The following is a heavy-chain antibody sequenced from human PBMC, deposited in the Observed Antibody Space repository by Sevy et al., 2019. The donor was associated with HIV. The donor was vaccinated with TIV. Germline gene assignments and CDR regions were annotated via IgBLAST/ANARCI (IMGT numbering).Heavy chain of an antibody. Sequence: GGSLRLSCTASGFSFSSDWMHWVRQAPGKGLMWVSHISPDGSTTRYADSVKGRFTSSRDNAKNTLFLQMNSLRAEDTAVYYCARLGRYGSTPQKSSWGQGAQVTASS. CDR2: ISPDGSTT. CDR3: ARLGRYGSTPQKSS. V-gene: IGHV3-74*01. CDR1: GFSFSSDW. D-gene: IGHD2-2*01. J-gene: IGHJ5*02.